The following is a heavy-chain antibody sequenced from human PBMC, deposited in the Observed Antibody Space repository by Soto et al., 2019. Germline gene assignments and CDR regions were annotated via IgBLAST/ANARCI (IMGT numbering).Heavy chain of an antibody. V-gene: IGHV4-30-4*01. D-gene: IGHD2-15*01. J-gene: IGHJ5*02. CDR2: IYYSGST. CDR1: GGSISSGDYY. CDR3: ARGLPGYCSGGSCYSRWFDP. Sequence: SETLSLTCTVSGGSISSGDYYWSWIRQPPGKGLEWIGYIYYSGSTYYNPSLKSRVTISVDTSKNQFSLKLSSVTAADTAVYYCARGLPGYCSGGSCYSRWFDPWGQGTLVTVSS.